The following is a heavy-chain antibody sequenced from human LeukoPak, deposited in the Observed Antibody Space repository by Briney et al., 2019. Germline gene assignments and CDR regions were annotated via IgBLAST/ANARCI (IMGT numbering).Heavy chain of an antibody. CDR1: GFTFSSYA. D-gene: IGHD5-24*01. CDR2: ISYDGSNK. J-gene: IGHJ4*02. CDR3: ARDRDGYNYDFDY. Sequence: PGRSLRLSCAASGFTFSSYAMHWVRQAPGKGLEWVAVISYDGSNKYYADSVKGRFTISRDNAKNSLYLQMNSLRAEDTAVYYCARDRDGYNYDFDYWGQGTLVTVSS. V-gene: IGHV3-30-3*01.